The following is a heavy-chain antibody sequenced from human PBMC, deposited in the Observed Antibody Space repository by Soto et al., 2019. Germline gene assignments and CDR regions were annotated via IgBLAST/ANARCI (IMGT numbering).Heavy chain of an antibody. CDR1: GGSVSSGSYY. CDR3: ARDNGSRPGYFDY. V-gene: IGHV4-61*01. CDR2: LYNSGST. Sequence: SETLSLTCTVSGGSVSSGSYYWTWIRQPPGKGLEWIGCLYNSGSTNYNPALKSRATISVDTSKNQFSLRLSSVTAADTAVYYCARDNGSRPGYFDYWGQGTLVTVSS. J-gene: IGHJ4*02.